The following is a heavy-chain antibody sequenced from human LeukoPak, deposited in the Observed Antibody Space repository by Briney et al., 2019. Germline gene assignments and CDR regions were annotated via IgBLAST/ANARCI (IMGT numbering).Heavy chain of an antibody. CDR1: GFTFSNYW. D-gene: IGHD2-21*01. CDR3: ASQFWWAAVVGPALDC. Sequence: GGSLRLSCAASGFTFSNYWMSWVRQAPGKGLEWVANIKEDGSEIYYVDSVKGRFTTSRDNAKNSLYLQLSSLRAEDTAVYYCASQFWWAAVVGPALDCWGQGSLVTVSS. V-gene: IGHV3-7*05. CDR2: IKEDGSEI. J-gene: IGHJ4*02.